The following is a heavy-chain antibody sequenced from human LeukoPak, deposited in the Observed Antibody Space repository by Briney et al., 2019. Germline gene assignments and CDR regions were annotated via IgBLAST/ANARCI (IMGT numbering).Heavy chain of an antibody. CDR1: GFTFSDYY. CDR2: ISSRTGDT. J-gene: IGHJ4*02. CDR3: SRVGSSGSVDY. V-gene: IGHV3-11*06. D-gene: IGHD1-1*01. Sequence: GGSLRLSCAASGFTFSDYYMSWIRQAPGKGLEWVSYISSRTGDTNYVGSVKGRFSISRDNAKNSLYLQMNSLRAEDTAVYYCSRVGSSGSVDYWGQGTLVTVSS.